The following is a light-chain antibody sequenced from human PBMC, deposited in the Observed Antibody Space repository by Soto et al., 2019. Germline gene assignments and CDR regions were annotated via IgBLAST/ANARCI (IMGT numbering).Light chain of an antibody. CDR3: QSYDSSLSVFYV. Sequence: QSVLPQPPSVSGAPGQRGTISCTGSSSNIGAGYDVHWYQQLPGTAPKLLIYGNSNRPSGVPDRFSGSKSGTSASLAITGLQAEYEADYYCQSYDSSLSVFYVFGTGTKLTVL. V-gene: IGLV1-40*01. CDR1: SSNIGAGYD. CDR2: GNS. J-gene: IGLJ1*01.